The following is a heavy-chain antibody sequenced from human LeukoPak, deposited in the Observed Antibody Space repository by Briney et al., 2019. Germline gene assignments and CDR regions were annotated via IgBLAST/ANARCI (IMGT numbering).Heavy chain of an antibody. CDR2: ISSSSSYI. D-gene: IGHD3-10*01. CDR1: GFTFSSYS. J-gene: IGHJ6*04. V-gene: IGHV3-21*01. CDR3: AGDTMVRGVIISYYYYGMDV. Sequence: PGGSLRLSCAASGFTFSSYSMNWVRQAPGKGLEWVSSISSSSSYIYYADSVKGRFTISRDNAKNSLYLQMNSLRAEDTAVYYCAGDTMVRGVIISYYYYGMDVWGKGTTVTVSS.